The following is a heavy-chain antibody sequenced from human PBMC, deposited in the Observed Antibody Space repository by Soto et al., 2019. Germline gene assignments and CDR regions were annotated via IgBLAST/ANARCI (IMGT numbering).Heavy chain of an antibody. Sequence: PSETLSLTCAVYGGSFSGYYWSWIRQPPGKGLEWIGEINHSGSTNYNPSLKSRVTISVDTSKNQFSLKLSSVTAADTAVYYCAVLNSSVWCYCAQRTPVPVSS. CDR2: INHSGST. D-gene: IGHD6-19*01. V-gene: IGHV4-34*01. CDR1: GGSFSGYY. J-gene: IGHJ1*01. CDR3: AVLNSSVWCY.